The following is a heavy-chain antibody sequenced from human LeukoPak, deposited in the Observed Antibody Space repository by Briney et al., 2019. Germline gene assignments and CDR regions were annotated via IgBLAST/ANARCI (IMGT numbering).Heavy chain of an antibody. V-gene: IGHV3-21*01. CDR1: GFTFSIYG. J-gene: IGHJ3*02. D-gene: IGHD5-12*01. CDR3: ARWGRLRFKSAFDI. Sequence: GSLRLSCAASGFTFSIYGMNWVRQAPGKGLEWVSSISSSSSYIYYADSVKGRFTISRDNAKNSLYLQMNSLRAEDTAVYYCARWGRLRFKSAFDIWGQGTMVTVSS. CDR2: ISSSSSYI.